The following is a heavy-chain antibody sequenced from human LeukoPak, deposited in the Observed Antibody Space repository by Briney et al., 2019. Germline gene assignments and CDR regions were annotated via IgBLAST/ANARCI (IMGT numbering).Heavy chain of an antibody. CDR1: GYSFSSYW. J-gene: IGHJ4*02. V-gene: IGHV5-51*01. CDR3: ARHRYSSGWSGIDY. CDR2: INPGDSDT. Sequence: GESLKISCKGSGYSFSSYWIGWVRQMPGKGLEWMGIINPGDSDTRYSPSLQGQVTVSADKSITTAYLQWSSLKASDTAMYYCARHRYSSGWSGIDYWGQGTLVTVSS. D-gene: IGHD6-19*01.